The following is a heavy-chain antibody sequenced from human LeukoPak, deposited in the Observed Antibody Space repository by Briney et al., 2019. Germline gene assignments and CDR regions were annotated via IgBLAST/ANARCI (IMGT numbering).Heavy chain of an antibody. CDR2: MNPNSGNT. V-gene: IGHV1-8*01. J-gene: IGHJ5*02. Sequence: ASVKVSCKASGYTFTSYDINWVRQATGQGLEWMGWMNPNSGNTGYAQKFQGRVTMTRNTSISTAYMELSSLRSEDTAVYYCARGYCSSTGCSNWFDPWGQGTLVTVSS. CDR3: ARGYCSSTGCSNWFDP. CDR1: GYTFTSYD. D-gene: IGHD2-2*01.